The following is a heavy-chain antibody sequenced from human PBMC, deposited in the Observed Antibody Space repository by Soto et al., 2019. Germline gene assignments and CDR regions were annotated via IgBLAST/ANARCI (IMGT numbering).Heavy chain of an antibody. CDR2: ISSSSSYI. V-gene: IGHV3-21*01. CDR1: GFTFSSYS. CDR3: ARVQYYDFWSGYYTYYYGMDV. D-gene: IGHD3-3*01. J-gene: IGHJ6*02. Sequence: GGSLRLSCAASGFTFSSYSMNWVRQAPGKGLEWVSSISSSSSYIYYADSVKGRFTISRDNAKNSLYLQMNSLRAEDTAVYYCARVQYYDFWSGYYTYYYGMDVWGQGTTVTVSS.